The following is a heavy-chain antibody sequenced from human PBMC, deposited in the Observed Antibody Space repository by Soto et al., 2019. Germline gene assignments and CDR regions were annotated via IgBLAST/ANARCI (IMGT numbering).Heavy chain of an antibody. CDR1: GFTFSSYA. CDR2: ISGSGGVT. Sequence: GGPLRLSCAASGFTFSSYAVSWVRQAPGKGLEWVSTISGSGGVTYYADSVKGRFTISRDNSKNTLYLQMYSLRAEDTAVYYCAKSHRGYSSSDTDVWGQGTTVTVS. V-gene: IGHV3-23*01. D-gene: IGHD6-13*01. CDR3: AKSHRGYSSSDTDV. J-gene: IGHJ6*02.